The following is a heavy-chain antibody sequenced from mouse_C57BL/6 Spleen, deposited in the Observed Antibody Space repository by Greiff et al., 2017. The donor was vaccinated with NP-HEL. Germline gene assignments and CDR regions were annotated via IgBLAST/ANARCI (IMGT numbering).Heavy chain of an antibody. J-gene: IGHJ4*01. CDR3: ARKVLGAMDY. D-gene: IGHD3-3*01. CDR1: GYTFTSYW. V-gene: IGHV1-69*01. CDR2: IDPSDSYT. Sequence: QVQLKQPGAELVMPGASVKLSCKASGYTFTSYWMHWVKQRPGQGLEWIGEIDPSDSYTNYNQKFKGKSTLTVDKSSSTAYMQLSSLTSEDSAVYYCARKVLGAMDYWGQGTSVTVSS.